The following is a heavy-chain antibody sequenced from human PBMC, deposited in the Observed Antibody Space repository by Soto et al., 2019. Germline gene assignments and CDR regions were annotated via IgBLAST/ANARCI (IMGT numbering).Heavy chain of an antibody. CDR3: ARENAPPYFDY. Sequence: QVQLVESGGGVVQPGRSLSLSCAASGFNFHDYGMHCVRQAPGKGLEWVAVIWYDGSKKYYVDSVKGRFTISRDISKNTVYLQMNILRAEDTAVDYCARENAPPYFDYWGQGTLVNGSS. D-gene: IGHD1-1*01. CDR1: GFNFHDYG. CDR2: IWYDGSKK. J-gene: IGHJ4*02. V-gene: IGHV3-33*01.